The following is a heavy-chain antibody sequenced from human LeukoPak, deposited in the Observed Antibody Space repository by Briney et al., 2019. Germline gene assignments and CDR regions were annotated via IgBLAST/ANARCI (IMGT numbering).Heavy chain of an antibody. V-gene: IGHV3-72*01. D-gene: IGHD1-26*01. CDR3: ARGRDRGSYFDG. CDR2: IRNKANGYTT. CDR1: EFTFSDHY. Sequence: GGSLRLSCAASEFTFSDHYMDWARQAPGKGLEWVGRIRNKANGYTTDYAASVKGRFTISRDDSKNSLYLQMNSLETEETDMYYCARGRDRGSYFDGWGQGSLVTVSS. J-gene: IGHJ4*02.